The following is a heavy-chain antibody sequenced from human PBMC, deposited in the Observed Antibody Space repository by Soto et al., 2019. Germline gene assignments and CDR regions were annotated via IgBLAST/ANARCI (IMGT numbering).Heavy chain of an antibody. Sequence: SETMSHTCTVADVSISSSIYYLGWIRPPPGKGLEWIGSIYYSGSTYYNPSLKSRVTISVDTSKNQFSLKLSSVTAADTAVYYCARQYGDYLNWFDPWGQGTLVTVSS. J-gene: IGHJ5*02. CDR3: ARQYGDYLNWFDP. V-gene: IGHV4-39*01. CDR2: IYYSGST. CDR1: DVSISSSIYY. D-gene: IGHD4-17*01.